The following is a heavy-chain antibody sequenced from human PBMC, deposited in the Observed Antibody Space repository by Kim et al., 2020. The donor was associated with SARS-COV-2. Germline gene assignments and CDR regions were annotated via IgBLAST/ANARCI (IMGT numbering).Heavy chain of an antibody. J-gene: IGHJ6*03. Sequence: GGSLRLSCAASGFTFSSYSMNWVRQAPGKGLEWVSSISSSSSYIYYADSVKGRFTISRDNAKNSLYLQMNSPRAEDTAVYYCARGDFTIFGVAPHFYYYMDCWGKGTTVTVSS. CDR1: GFTFSSYS. CDR2: ISSSSSYI. CDR3: ARGDFTIFGVAPHFYYYMDC. V-gene: IGHV3-21*01. D-gene: IGHD3-3*01.